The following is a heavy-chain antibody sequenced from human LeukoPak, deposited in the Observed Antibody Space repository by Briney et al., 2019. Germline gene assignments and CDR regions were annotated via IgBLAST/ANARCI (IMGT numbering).Heavy chain of an antibody. J-gene: IGHJ4*02. D-gene: IGHD2-2*01. CDR1: GFTFSSYA. CDR3: AKAPGRLVVPAAITYFDY. V-gene: IGHV3-23*01. CDR2: ISGSGGST. Sequence: SGGSLRLSCAASGFTFSSYAMSWVRQAPGKGLEWVSAISGSGGSTYYADSVKGRFTISRDNSKNTLYLQMNSLRAEDTAVYYCAKAPGRLVVPAAITYFDYWGRGTLVTVSS.